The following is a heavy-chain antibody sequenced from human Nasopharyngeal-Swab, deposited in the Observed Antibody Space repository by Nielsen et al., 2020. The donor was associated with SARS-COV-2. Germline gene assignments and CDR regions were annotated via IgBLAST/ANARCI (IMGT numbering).Heavy chain of an antibody. D-gene: IGHD6-13*01. CDR1: GFTFSTFW. Sequence: GGSLRLSCAASGFTFSTFWMSWVRQAPGRGLEWVANIKKDGGEKNYVDSVKGRFTTSRDNAKNSLHLQMNSLRAEDTAVYYCARSDLYSSSWYAPFDYWGQGTLVTVSS. CDR3: ARSDLYSSSWYAPFDY. J-gene: IGHJ4*02. CDR2: IKKDGGEK. V-gene: IGHV3-7*01.